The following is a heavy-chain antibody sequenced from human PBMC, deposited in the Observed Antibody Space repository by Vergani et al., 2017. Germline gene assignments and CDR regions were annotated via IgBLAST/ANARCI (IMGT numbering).Heavy chain of an antibody. V-gene: IGHV7-4-1*02. D-gene: IGHD2-21*02. CDR1: ANTFTEYA. J-gene: IGHJ3*02. Sequence: QVQLVQSGSELKKPGASVKVSCKASANTFTEYALNWVRQAPGQGLEWMGWINTNTGNPTYAQEFTGRFVFFLDTSVSTAYLQITSLKVEDTAVYYCARDRVVVTAPYIDAFDIWGQGTLVTVSS. CDR2: INTNTGNP. CDR3: ARDRVVVTAPYIDAFDI.